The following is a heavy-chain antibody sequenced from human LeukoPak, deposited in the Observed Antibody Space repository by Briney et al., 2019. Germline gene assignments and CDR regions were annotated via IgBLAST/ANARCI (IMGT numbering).Heavy chain of an antibody. CDR3: ARDLSGYTFDY. CDR1: GFTFSSYW. CDR2: IKQDGSEK. J-gene: IGHJ4*02. V-gene: IGHV3-7*05. D-gene: IGHD5-18*01. Sequence: GGSLRLSCAASGFTFSSYWMIWVRQAPGKGLEWVANIKQDGSEKYYVDSVKGRLTISRDNAKNSLYLQMTSLRAEDTAVYYCARDLSGYTFDYWGQGTLVTVSS.